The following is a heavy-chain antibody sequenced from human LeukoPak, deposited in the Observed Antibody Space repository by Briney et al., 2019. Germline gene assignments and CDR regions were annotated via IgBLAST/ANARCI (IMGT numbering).Heavy chain of an antibody. CDR1: GFTFSRHW. J-gene: IGHJ4*02. D-gene: IGHD2-15*01. CDR2: IKQDGSEK. CDR3: ARDLVAPTPGVMD. Sequence: GGSLRLSCAASGFTFSRHWMSWVRQAPAKGLEWVANIKQDGSEKYYVDSVKGRFTISRDNAKNSLYLQMSSLRAEDTAVYYCARDLVAPTPGVMDWGQGTLVTVSS. V-gene: IGHV3-7*04.